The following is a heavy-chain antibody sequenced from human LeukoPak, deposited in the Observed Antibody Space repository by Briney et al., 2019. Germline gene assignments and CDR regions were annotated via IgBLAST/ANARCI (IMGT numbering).Heavy chain of an antibody. CDR1: GFTFDDYA. Sequence: GGSLRLSCAASGFTFDDYAMPWVRQAPGKGLEWVSLISGDGGSTYYADSVKGRFTISRDNSKNSLYLQMNSLRTEDTALYYCAKTPIAAAGTAGGYFDYWGQGTLVTVSS. V-gene: IGHV3-43*02. CDR3: AKTPIAAAGTAGGYFDY. J-gene: IGHJ4*02. D-gene: IGHD6-13*01. CDR2: ISGDGGST.